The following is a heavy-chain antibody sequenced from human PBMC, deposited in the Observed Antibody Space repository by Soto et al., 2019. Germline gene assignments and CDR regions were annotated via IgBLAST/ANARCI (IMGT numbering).Heavy chain of an antibody. Sequence: QVQLVESGAEVKKPGASVKVSCKASGYTFTNYGISWVRQAPGQGLEWMVWISGYNGNTKYAQKFQGRVTMTTDTPTNTAYMDLRSLRSDDTAVYYCARDREYYYDSSGNYYYHYGMDVWGQGTTVTVS. CDR2: ISGYNGNT. D-gene: IGHD3-22*01. V-gene: IGHV1-18*04. CDR1: GYTFTNYG. CDR3: ARDREYYYDSSGNYYYHYGMDV. J-gene: IGHJ6*02.